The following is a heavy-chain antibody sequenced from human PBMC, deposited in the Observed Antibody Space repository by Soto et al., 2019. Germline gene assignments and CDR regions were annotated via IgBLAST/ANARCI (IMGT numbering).Heavy chain of an antibody. CDR3: ARAHDFATF. J-gene: IGHJ4*02. CDR2: IKQDGSEK. Sequence: VQLLESGGGLVQPGGYLRLSCAASGCTFTAYWMSWVRQAPGKGLEWVANIKQDGSEKNYVDSVRGRFTISRDNAKNSVFLQMNSLRDEDTAVYYCARAHDFATFWGQGTLVTVSS. V-gene: IGHV3-7*01. D-gene: IGHD1-1*01. CDR1: GCTFTAYW.